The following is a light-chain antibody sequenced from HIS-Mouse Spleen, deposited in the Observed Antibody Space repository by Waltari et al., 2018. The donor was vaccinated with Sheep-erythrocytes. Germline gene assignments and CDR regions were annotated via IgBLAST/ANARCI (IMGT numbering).Light chain of an antibody. V-gene: IGLV2-11*01. CDR1: SSDVGGYNY. CDR2: DVS. Sequence: QSALTQPRSVSGSPGQSVTISCTGTSSDVGGYNYVSWYQQHPGKAPKLLIYDVSKGPSGGPDRFSGSKSGNTASLTISGLQAEDEADYYCCSYAGSYNHVFATGTEVTVL. J-gene: IGLJ1*01. CDR3: CSYAGSYNHV.